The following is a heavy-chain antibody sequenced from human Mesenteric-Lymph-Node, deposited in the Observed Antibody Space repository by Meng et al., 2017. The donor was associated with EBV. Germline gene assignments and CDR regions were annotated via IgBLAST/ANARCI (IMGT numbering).Heavy chain of an antibody. Sequence: EVQLVVSGGVVVKPGGSLMSFXVASGASLXEYTMHWVRQAPGKGLEWVSLISYNGANTISADSVRGRFTISRDNSKNSLYLQMDSLRTEDTALYYCVKDIAGRWCGGSCYGTAHLDYWGQGTLVTVPS. D-gene: IGHD2-15*01. CDR1: GASLXEYT. J-gene: IGHJ4*02. CDR3: VKDIAGRWCGGSCYGTAHLDY. V-gene: IGHV3-43*01. CDR2: ISYNGANT.